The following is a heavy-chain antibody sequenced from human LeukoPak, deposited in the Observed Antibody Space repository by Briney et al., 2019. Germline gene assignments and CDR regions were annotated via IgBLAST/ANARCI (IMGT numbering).Heavy chain of an antibody. CDR1: GFTFSSYS. Sequence: RRSQRLSCAAPGFTFSSYSMNWVRQAPGKGLDWVGRIRIAANSYTTEYAASVKGRFTISRDDPKNTLYLQMNSLETEDTAVYYCARGRWSFDYWGQGTLVTVSS. CDR2: IRIAANSYTT. J-gene: IGHJ4*02. CDR3: ARGRWSFDY. V-gene: IGHV3-72*01. D-gene: IGHD2-15*01.